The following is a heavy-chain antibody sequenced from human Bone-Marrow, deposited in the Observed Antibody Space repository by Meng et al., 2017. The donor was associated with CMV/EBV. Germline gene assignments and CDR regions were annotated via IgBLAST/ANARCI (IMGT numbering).Heavy chain of an antibody. CDR3: AKGGGAFDI. Sequence: GGSLRLSCAASGFIVSSNYMSWVRQAPGKGLEWVSLIYSTGSTYYADSVKGRFTISRDNSKNSLYLQMNSLRAEATALYYCAKGGGAFDIWGQTTMVTVSS. CDR1: GFIVSSNY. D-gene: IGHD4-23*01. CDR2: IYSTGST. J-gene: IGHJ3*02. V-gene: IGHV3-53*05.